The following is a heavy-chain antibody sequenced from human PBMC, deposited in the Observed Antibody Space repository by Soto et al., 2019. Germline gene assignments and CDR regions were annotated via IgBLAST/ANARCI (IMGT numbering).Heavy chain of an antibody. D-gene: IGHD4-4*01. CDR1: GGSISSGGYY. CDR2: IYYSGST. CDR3: ASSRVEMATVRSYYFDY. V-gene: IGHV4-31*03. J-gene: IGHJ4*02. Sequence: SETLSLTCTVSGGSISSGGYYWSWIRQHPGKGLEWIGYIYYSGSTYYNPSLKSRVTISVDTSKNQFSLKLSSVTAADTAVYYCASSRVEMATVRSYYFDYWGQGTLVTVSS.